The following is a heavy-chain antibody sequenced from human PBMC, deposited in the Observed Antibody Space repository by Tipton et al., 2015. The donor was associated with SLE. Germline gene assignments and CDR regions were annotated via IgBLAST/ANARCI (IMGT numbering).Heavy chain of an antibody. CDR3: ARVRPEYCGGDCPAFDC. V-gene: IGHV4-59*08. D-gene: IGHD2-21*01. Sequence: PGLVKPSETLSLTCSVSGGSISSNYWIWIRQPPGKGLEWIGYISDGGGTNYNPSLKSRVTISVDPAKNQFSLKLTSVTAADTAVYYCARVRPEYCGGDCPAFDCWGQGTLVTVSS. CDR2: ISDGGGT. CDR1: GGSISSNY. J-gene: IGHJ4*02.